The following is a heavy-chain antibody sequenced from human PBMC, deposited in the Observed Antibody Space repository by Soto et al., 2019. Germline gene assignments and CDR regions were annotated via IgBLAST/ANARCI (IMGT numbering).Heavy chain of an antibody. D-gene: IGHD5-12*01. CDR2: IISDGGST. Sequence: SLRLSCAGSAFTFSNYAMHWVSQAQGKGLEYVSGIISDGGSTYYADSVKGRFTISRDNSKNTLYLQRGSLRAEDMAVYYCARIRDGYNLPDCWGQGP. J-gene: IGHJ4*03. CDR1: AFTFSNYA. CDR3: ARIRDGYNLPDC. V-gene: IGHV3-64*02.